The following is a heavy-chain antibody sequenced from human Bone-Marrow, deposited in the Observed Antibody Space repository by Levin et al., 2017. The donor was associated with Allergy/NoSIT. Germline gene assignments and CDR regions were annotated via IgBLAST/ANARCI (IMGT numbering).Heavy chain of an antibody. D-gene: IGHD2/OR15-2a*01. CDR3: ARDPHGLRDSTIYAPNDEPDDAFDL. CDR2: IGSNGAYA. CDR1: GFTFSSYW. V-gene: IGHV3-74*01. Sequence: GGSLRLSCVASGFTFSSYWIHWVRQSPGKGLVWVSRIGSNGAYASYADSVKGRFTISRDNAKYMLYLQMNGLRAEDTAVYYCARDPHGLRDSTIYAPNDEPDDAFDLWGKGTMVTVSS. J-gene: IGHJ3*01.